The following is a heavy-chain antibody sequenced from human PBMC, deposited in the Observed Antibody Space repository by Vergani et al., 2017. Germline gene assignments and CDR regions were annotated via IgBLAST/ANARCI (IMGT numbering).Heavy chain of an antibody. D-gene: IGHD2-15*01. CDR2: IKSDGRT. CDR3: TRSECSGTTCYGHYFDL. J-gene: IGHJ4*01. Sequence: VELLESGGGLAQPGGSLRVSCSASGFRVTTYYMSWVRQAPGKGLEWVSVIKSDGRTSYAESVRGRFTISRDTSRNAVYLQMNILRVEDTGVYYCTRSECSGTTCYGHYFDLWGHGILATVSS. CDR1: GFRVTTYY. V-gene: IGHV3-66*02.